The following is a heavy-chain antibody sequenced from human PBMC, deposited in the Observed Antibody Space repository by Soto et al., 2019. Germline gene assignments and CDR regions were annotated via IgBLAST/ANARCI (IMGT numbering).Heavy chain of an antibody. CDR3: ARVLKSGVLGWPRPYAYGMDV. D-gene: IGHD1-26*01. Sequence: QVQLVQSGAEVKKPGSSVKVSCKASGGTFSSYAISWVRQAPGQGLEWMGGIIPIFGTANYAQKFQGRVTITADESTSTAYMELSSLRSEDTAVYYCARVLKSGVLGWPRPYAYGMDVWGQGTTVTVSS. CDR2: IIPIFGTA. V-gene: IGHV1-69*01. J-gene: IGHJ6*02. CDR1: GGTFSSYA.